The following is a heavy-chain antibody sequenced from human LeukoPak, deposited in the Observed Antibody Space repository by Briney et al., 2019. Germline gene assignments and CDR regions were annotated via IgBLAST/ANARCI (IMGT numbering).Heavy chain of an antibody. D-gene: IGHD3-22*01. V-gene: IGHV1-2*04. Sequence: ASVKVSCKASGYTFTGYYMHWVRQAPGQGLEWMGWINPNSGGTNYAQKFQGWVTMTRDTSISTAYMELSRLRSDDTAAYYCARAKSSGYSEYFDYWGQGTLVTVSS. CDR2: INPNSGGT. CDR1: GYTFTGYY. J-gene: IGHJ4*02. CDR3: ARAKSSGYSEYFDY.